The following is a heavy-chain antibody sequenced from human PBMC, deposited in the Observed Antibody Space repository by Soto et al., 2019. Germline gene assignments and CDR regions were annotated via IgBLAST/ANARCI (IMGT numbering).Heavy chain of an antibody. J-gene: IGHJ4*02. V-gene: IGHV3-23*01. CDR2: ISGSGGST. CDR1: GFTFSSYA. D-gene: IGHD6-19*01. CDR3: AKDGWALPNGQFDY. Sequence: AGGSLRLSCAASGFTFSSYAMSLVRQAPGKGLEWVSAISGSGGSTYYADSVKGRFTISRDNSKNTLYLQMNSLRAEDTAVYYCAKDGWALPNGQFDYWGQGTLVTVSS.